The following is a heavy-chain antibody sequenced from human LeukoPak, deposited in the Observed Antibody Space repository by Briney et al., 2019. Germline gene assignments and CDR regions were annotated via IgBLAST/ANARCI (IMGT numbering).Heavy chain of an antibody. CDR1: GYTFTSYD. CDR2: MNPNSGNT. J-gene: IGHJ3*02. V-gene: IGHV1-8*01. CDR3: ARAEGGHYDDAFDI. D-gene: IGHD3-22*01. Sequence: ASVKVSCKASGYTFTSYDINWVRQATGQGLEWMGWMNPNSGNTGYAQKFQGRVTMTRNTSISTAYVELSSLRSEDTAVYYCARAEGGHYDDAFDIWGQGTMVTVSS.